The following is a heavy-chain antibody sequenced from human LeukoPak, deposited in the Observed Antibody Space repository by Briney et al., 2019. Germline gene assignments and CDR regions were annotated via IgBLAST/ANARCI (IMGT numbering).Heavy chain of an antibody. V-gene: IGHV3-23*01. D-gene: IGHD3-22*01. CDR3: AKRGVVIRVILVGFHKEAYYFDS. CDR1: GITLSNYG. Sequence: GGSLRLSCVVSGITLSNYGMSWVRQAPGKGLEWVAGMSGGGGSTNYADSVKGRFTISRDNPKTTLYLQMNSLRAEDTAVYFCAKRGVVIRVILVGFHKEAYYFDSWGQGALVTVSS. CDR2: MSGGGGST. J-gene: IGHJ4*02.